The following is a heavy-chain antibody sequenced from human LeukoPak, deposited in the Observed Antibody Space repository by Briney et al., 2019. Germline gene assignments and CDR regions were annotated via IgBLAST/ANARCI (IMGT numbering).Heavy chain of an antibody. CDR3: ASAYCGGDCYHFDY. V-gene: IGHV1-2*02. Sequence: GASVKVSCKASGYTFTGYYMHWVRQAPGQGLEWMGWINPNSGGTNYAQKFQGRVTMTRDTSISTVYMELSRLRSDDTAVYYCASAYCGGDCYHFDYWGQGTLVTVSS. CDR1: GYTFTGYY. D-gene: IGHD2-21*02. J-gene: IGHJ4*02. CDR2: INPNSGGT.